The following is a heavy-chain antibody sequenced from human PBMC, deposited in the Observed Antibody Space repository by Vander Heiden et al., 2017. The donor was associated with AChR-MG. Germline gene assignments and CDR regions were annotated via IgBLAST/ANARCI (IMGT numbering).Heavy chain of an antibody. CDR2: SSYSGRT. CDR1: GGSISRRGYY. V-gene: IGHV4-31*03. Sequence: QVQLQESGPGLVKPSPTLSLTCSVSGGSISRRGYYWSWVRQHPGKGLEWIGHSSYSGRTYYNPSLKSRVTIAVDTSKNQFALKLSSVTAADTAVYFCARVDYYDKGGGFDDWGKGTLVPASS. D-gene: IGHD3-22*01. CDR3: ARVDYYDKGGGFDD. J-gene: IGHJ4*02.